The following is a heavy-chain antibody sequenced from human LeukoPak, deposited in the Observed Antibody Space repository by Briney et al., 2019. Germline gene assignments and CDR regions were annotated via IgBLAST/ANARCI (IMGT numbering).Heavy chain of an antibody. CDR1: GGSFSGFY. J-gene: IGHJ4*02. Sequence: SETLSLTCAVYGGSFSGFYWSWIRQPPGKGLEWIGNVYYSGRTYYNSSLKSRVTISVDTSKNQFSLKLSSVTAADTAVYYCARHSIVGATIDYWGQGTLVTVSS. CDR3: ARHSIVGATIDY. D-gene: IGHD1-26*01. V-gene: IGHV4-34*01. CDR2: VYYSGRT.